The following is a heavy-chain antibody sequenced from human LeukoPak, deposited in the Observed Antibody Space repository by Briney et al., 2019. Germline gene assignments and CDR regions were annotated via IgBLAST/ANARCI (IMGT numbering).Heavy chain of an antibody. D-gene: IGHD2-2*01. J-gene: IGHJ4*02. V-gene: IGHV3-7*01. CDR3: ARVGPRYCSSTTCHFDY. CDR1: GLAFSDYW. CDR2: IRQDGGEK. Sequence: GGSLRLSCAASGLAFSDYWMTWVRQAPGKGLEWVANIRQDGGEKYYLDSVKGRFTISRDNAKNSLDLQMNSLTAEDTAVYYCARVGPRYCSSTTCHFDYWGQGTLVTVSS.